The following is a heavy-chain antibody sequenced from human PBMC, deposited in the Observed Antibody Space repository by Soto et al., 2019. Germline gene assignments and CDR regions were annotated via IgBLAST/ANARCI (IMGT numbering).Heavy chain of an antibody. CDR3: ARPFDYADMDV. Sequence: TLSLTCTVSGGSISSSSYYWGWIRQPPGKGLEWIGSIYYSGSTYYNPSLKSRVTISVDTSKNQFSLKLSSVTAADTAVYYCARPFDYADMDVWGKGTTVTVSS. D-gene: IGHD4-17*01. CDR2: IYYSGST. CDR1: GGSISSSSYY. V-gene: IGHV4-39*01. J-gene: IGHJ6*03.